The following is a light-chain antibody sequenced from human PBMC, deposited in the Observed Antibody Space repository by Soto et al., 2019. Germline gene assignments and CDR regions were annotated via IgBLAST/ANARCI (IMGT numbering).Light chain of an antibody. J-gene: IGKJ1*01. V-gene: IGKV1-39*01. Sequence: DIQMTQSPSSLSASVGDRVTISCRASRSISNYLNWYQHKSGKAPRLPIYAASSLQTGVPSRFSGTGAGTAFTLTITNLQPEDSATYYCQQSYSVPRFGQGTRVDLK. CDR2: AAS. CDR3: QQSYSVPR. CDR1: RSISNY.